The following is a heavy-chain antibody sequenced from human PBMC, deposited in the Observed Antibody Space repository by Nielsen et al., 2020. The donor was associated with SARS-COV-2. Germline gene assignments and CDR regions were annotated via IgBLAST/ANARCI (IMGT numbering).Heavy chain of an antibody. Sequence: GGSLRLSCAASGFTFSSYSMNWVRQAPGKGLEWVAVIWDDGTYKYYAESVKGRFTISRDNSKNTLYLQMNSLRAEDTALYYCARERPRGWYYFDYWGQGTLVTVSS. V-gene: IGHV3-33*08. CDR1: GFTFSSYS. J-gene: IGHJ4*02. CDR2: IWDDGTYK. CDR3: ARERPRGWYYFDY. D-gene: IGHD2-8*01.